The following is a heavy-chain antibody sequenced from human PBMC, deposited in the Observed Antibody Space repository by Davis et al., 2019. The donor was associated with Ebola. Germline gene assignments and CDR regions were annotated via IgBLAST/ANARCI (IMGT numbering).Heavy chain of an antibody. Sequence: GESLKISCAASGFTFSSYHMHWVRQAPGKGLEWVAFIRGDESDKWYADSVKSRFTISRDNSKNTVYLQMNSLRVEDTAVYHCARDYDWATDYWGQGTLVTVSS. V-gene: IGHV3-30*02. J-gene: IGHJ4*02. CDR2: IRGDESDK. CDR3: ARDYDWATDY. D-gene: IGHD3-9*01. CDR1: GFTFSSYH.